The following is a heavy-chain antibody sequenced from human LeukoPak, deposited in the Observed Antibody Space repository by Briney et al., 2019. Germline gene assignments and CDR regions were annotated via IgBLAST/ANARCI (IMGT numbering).Heavy chain of an antibody. CDR1: GYTFTSYG. Sequence: GAPMKVSCKASGYTFTSYGMSWVRHAPGQGLEWMARIGAYNGNTNYAQKLQGRVTMTTDTSTSTAYMELRSLRSDDTAVYYCARDPSPYPTSPYYYYGMDVWGQGTTVTVSS. V-gene: IGHV1-18*01. CDR3: ARDPSPYPTSPYYYYGMDV. J-gene: IGHJ6*02. CDR2: IGAYNGNT. D-gene: IGHD1-26*01.